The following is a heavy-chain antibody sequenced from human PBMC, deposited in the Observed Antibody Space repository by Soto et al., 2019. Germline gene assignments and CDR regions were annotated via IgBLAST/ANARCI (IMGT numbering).Heavy chain of an antibody. CDR1: GCSFISYW. Sequence: PGESLKISCKGSGCSFISYWIGWVRQMPGKGLEWMGIIYPDNSDTRYSPSFHGQVTISADKSISTAYLQWSSLKASDTAMYYCARLLYSAESDPTRAFDYWGQGTLVTVSS. CDR2: IYPDNSDT. D-gene: IGHD6-13*01. CDR3: ARLLYSAESDPTRAFDY. J-gene: IGHJ4*02. V-gene: IGHV5-51*01.